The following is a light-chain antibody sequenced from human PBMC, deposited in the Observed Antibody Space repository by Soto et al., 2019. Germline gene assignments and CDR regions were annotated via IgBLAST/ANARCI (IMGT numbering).Light chain of an antibody. CDR3: MQGTHWPRT. Sequence: DVVMTQSPLSLPVTLGQPASISCRSSQSLVYSDGNTYLNWFQQRPGHSPRHLIYKVSNRDSGVPDRFSGSGSGTDFTLKISRVEAEDVGLYYCMQGTHWPRTFGQGTKLEIK. J-gene: IGKJ2*02. CDR2: KVS. V-gene: IGKV2-30*01. CDR1: QSLVYSDGNTY.